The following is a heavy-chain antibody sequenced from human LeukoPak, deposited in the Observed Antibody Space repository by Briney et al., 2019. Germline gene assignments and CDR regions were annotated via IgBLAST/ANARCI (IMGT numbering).Heavy chain of an antibody. D-gene: IGHD2-8*01. CDR2: IIGGAGST. J-gene: IGHJ4*02. Sequence: GGTLRLSCAASGFSFSSHGMSWVRQAPGKGLEWVSGIIGGAGSTYYADSVKGRFTISGDNSKNTLFLQMNSLRAEDTAVYYCARPLGGVCDYWGQGTLVTVSS. CDR1: GFSFSSHG. CDR3: ARPLGGVCDY. V-gene: IGHV3-23*01.